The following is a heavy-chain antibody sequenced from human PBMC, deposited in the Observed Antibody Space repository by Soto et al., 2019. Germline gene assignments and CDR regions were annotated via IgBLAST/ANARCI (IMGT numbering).Heavy chain of an antibody. CDR3: ARDSDRGSGSYWDYFDY. J-gene: IGHJ4*02. D-gene: IGHD3-10*01. V-gene: IGHV4-31*03. Sequence: SETLSLTCTVSDGSISSGGYYGSWIRQHPGKGLEWIGYIYYSGSTYYNPSLKSRVTISVDTSKNQFSLKLSSVTAADTAVYYCARDSDRGSGSYWDYFDYWGQGTLVTVSS. CDR2: IYYSGST. CDR1: DGSISSGGYY.